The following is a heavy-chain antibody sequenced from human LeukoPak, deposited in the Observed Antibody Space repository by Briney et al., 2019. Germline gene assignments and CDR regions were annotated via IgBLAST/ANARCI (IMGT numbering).Heavy chain of an antibody. Sequence: PGGSLRLSCTASGFTFSSYWMSWVRQAPGKGLEWVANIKQDGSEKYYVDSVKGRFTISRDNAKNSLSLQMNSLRAEDTAVYSCARVHPLTPYAFDVWGQGTMVTVSS. CDR1: GFTFSSYW. V-gene: IGHV3-7*01. J-gene: IGHJ3*01. CDR3: ARVHPLTPYAFDV. CDR2: IKQDGSEK.